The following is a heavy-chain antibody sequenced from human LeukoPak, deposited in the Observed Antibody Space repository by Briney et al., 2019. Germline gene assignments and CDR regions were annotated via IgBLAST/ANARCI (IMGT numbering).Heavy chain of an antibody. CDR3: ARSAVSGVITY. V-gene: IGHV4-34*01. CDR2: INHSGST. Sequence: SETLSLTCAVYGGSFSGYYWSWIRQPPGKGLEWIGEINHSGSTNYNPSLKSRVTITVDTSKNQFSLKLSSVTAADTAVYYCARSAVSGVITYWGQGTLVTVSS. D-gene: IGHD3-10*01. J-gene: IGHJ4*02. CDR1: GGSFSGYY.